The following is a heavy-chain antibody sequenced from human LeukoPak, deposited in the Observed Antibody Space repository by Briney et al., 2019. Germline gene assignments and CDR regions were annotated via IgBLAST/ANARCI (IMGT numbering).Heavy chain of an antibody. CDR3: XXXXXXDSSGYSHDY. J-gene: IGHJ4*02. V-gene: IGHV4-39*01. CDR2: IYYSGST. D-gene: IGHD3-22*01. Sequence: SETLSLTCTVSGGSISSSSYYWGWIRQPPGKGLEWIGSIYYSGSTYYNPSLKSRVTISVDTSKNQFSLKLSSVTAADTAVYXXXXXXXXDSSGYSHDYWGQGTLVTVSS. CDR1: GGSISSSSYY.